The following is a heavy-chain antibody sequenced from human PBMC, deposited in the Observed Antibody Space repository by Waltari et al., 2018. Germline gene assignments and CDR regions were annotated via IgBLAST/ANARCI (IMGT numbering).Heavy chain of an antibody. Sequence: EAQLVESGGGLVQSGGSLRLSCAGSRFPFSNFEMNWVRQAPGKGLEWISYISSTGMTTYYADSVKGRFTISRDNAKNSLYLQMNSLRAEDTAVYYCASFGGSYFFDHWGQGTLVTVSS. V-gene: IGHV3-48*03. CDR3: ASFGGSYFFDH. CDR1: RFPFSNFE. J-gene: IGHJ4*02. D-gene: IGHD1-26*01. CDR2: ISSTGMTT.